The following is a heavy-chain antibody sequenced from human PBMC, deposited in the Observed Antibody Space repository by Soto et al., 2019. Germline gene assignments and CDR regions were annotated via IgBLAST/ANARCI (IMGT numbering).Heavy chain of an antibody. V-gene: IGHV4-59*01. CDR3: ARLYGGNSFDY. CDR2: IYYSGST. D-gene: IGHD4-17*01. Sequence: TSETLSLTCTVSGGSISSYYWSWIRQPPGKGLEWIGYIYYSGSTNYNPSLKSRVTISVDTSKNQFSLKLSSVTAADTAVYYCARLYGGNSFDYWGQGTLVTVSS. CDR1: GGSISSYY. J-gene: IGHJ4*02.